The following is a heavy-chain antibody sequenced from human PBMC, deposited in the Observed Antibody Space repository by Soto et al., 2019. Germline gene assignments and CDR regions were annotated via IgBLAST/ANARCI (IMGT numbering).Heavy chain of an antibody. D-gene: IGHD1-26*01. CDR1: GVSMSSSGYY. V-gene: IGHV4-39*01. Sequence: SKTLSLTCTVSGVSMSSSGYYWGWIRQPPGKGLEWIGSIYYSGSTFYNPSLKSRVTLSIDTSRNQFSLKLSSVTAADSAVYSCERGESGSYNNWFDAWGQGTLVTVSS. CDR3: ERGESGSYNNWFDA. J-gene: IGHJ5*02. CDR2: IYYSGST.